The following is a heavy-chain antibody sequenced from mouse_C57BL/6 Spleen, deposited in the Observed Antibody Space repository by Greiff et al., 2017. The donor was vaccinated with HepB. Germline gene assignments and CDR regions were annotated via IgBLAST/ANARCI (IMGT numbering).Heavy chain of an antibody. J-gene: IGHJ1*03. CDR2: IDPETGGT. D-gene: IGHD1-1*02. CDR3: TRRIWGGWYFDV. CDR1: GYTFTDYE. Sequence: VQLQQSGAELVRPGASVTLSCKASGYTFTDYEMHWVKQTPVHGLEWIGAIDPETGGTAYNQKFKGKAILTADKSSSTAYMELRSLTSEDSAVYYCTRRIWGGWYFDVWGTGTTVTVSS. V-gene: IGHV1-15*01.